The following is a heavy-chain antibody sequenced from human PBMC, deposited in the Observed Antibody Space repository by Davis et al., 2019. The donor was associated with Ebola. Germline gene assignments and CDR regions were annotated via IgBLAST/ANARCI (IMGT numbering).Heavy chain of an antibody. CDR2: IWYDGSNK. CDR3: ARPNTAMVEESAHPNSYWYFDL. V-gene: IGHV3-33*01. Sequence: GESLKISCAASGFTFSSYGMHWVRQAPGKELEWVAVIWYDGSNKYYADSVKGRFTISRDNSKNTLYLQMNSLRAEDTAVYYCARPNTAMVEESAHPNSYWYFDLWGRGTLVTVSS. CDR1: GFTFSSYG. J-gene: IGHJ2*01. D-gene: IGHD5-18*01.